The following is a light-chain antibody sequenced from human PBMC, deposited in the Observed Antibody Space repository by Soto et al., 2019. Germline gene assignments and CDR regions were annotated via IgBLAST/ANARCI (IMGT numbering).Light chain of an antibody. CDR3: QHYGSSLSIT. J-gene: IGKJ5*01. CDR1: QSVSSNY. Sequence: ESVLTQSPGSLSLSPGERATLSCRASQSVSSNYLAWYQHKPGQAPRLLIYGASSRATGIPDRFSGSGPGTDFTLTISRLEPEDFAVYYCQHYGSSLSITFGQGTRLEIK. V-gene: IGKV3-20*01. CDR2: GAS.